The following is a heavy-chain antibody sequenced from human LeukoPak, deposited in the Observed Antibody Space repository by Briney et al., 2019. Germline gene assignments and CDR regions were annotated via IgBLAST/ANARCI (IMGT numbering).Heavy chain of an antibody. V-gene: IGHV3-20*04. J-gene: IGHJ4*02. CDR1: GSTFADYG. CDR3: ARELGDGYILFYFDY. D-gene: IGHD5-24*01. CDR2: INWNGGST. Sequence: GGSLRLSCAASGSTFADYGMSWVRHAPGEWLEWVSCINWNGGSTGYAYSVKGRFSISRDNAKNTLYLQMNSLRAEDTAWYYCARELGDGYILFYFDYWGQGTLVTVSS.